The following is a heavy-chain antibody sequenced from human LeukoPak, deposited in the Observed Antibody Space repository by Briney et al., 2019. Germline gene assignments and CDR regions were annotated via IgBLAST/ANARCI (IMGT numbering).Heavy chain of an antibody. D-gene: IGHD3-22*01. CDR1: GFNFGDYY. Sequence: PGGSLRLSCAASGFNFGDYYMGWIRQAPGKGLEWVSHISSSSSYTKYADSVKGRFTISRDNARNSLYLQMNSLRAEDTAVYYCARDLVGGWDDSSGYYYGYFDYWGQGTLVTVSS. V-gene: IGHV3-11*06. J-gene: IGHJ4*02. CDR2: ISSSSSYT. CDR3: ARDLVGGWDDSSGYYYGYFDY.